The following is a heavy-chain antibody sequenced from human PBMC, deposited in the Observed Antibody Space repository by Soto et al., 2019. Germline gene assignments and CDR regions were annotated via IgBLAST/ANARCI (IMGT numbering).Heavy chain of an antibody. CDR2: ISWNSGTT. CDR3: AKGSPYHHYYMDV. Sequence: EVQLVESGGGLVQPGRSLRLSGAASGFTFGDCAMHWVRQPPGKGLEWVSSISWNSGTTAYADSVKGRFTISRDNAKNSLYLQMNSLRPEDTAFYYCAKGSPYHHYYMDVWGKGTTVSVSS. J-gene: IGHJ6*03. CDR1: GFTFGDCA. V-gene: IGHV3-9*01.